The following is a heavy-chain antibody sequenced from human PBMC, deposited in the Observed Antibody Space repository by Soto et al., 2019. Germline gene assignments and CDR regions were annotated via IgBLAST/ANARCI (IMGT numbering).Heavy chain of an antibody. V-gene: IGHV4-34*01. D-gene: IGHD1-1*01. J-gene: IGHJ4*02. CDR1: GGSFSGYY. CDR3: AREGWNPPDY. CDR2: INHSGST. Sequence: SETLSLTCAVYGGSFSGYYWSWIRQPPGKGLEWIGEINHSGSTNYNPSLKSRVTISVDTSKNQFSLKLSSVTAADTAVYYCAREGWNPPDYWGQGTLVTVSS.